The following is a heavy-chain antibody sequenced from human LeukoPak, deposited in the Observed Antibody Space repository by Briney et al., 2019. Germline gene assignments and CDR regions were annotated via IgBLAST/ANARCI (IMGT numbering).Heavy chain of an antibody. CDR1: GFTFSSYS. D-gene: IGHD3-10*01. CDR2: ISSSSSTI. J-gene: IGHJ4*02. V-gene: IGHV3-48*02. CDR3: ASMRYYYGSGKGDY. Sequence: GGSLRLSCAASGFTFSSYSMTWVRQAPGKGLEWVSYISSSSSTIYYADSVKGRFTISRDNAKNSLYLQMNSLRDEDTAVYYCASMRYYYGSGKGDYWGQGTLVTVSS.